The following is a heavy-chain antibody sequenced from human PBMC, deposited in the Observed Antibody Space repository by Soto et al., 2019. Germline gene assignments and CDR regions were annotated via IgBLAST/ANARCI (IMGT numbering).Heavy chain of an antibody. CDR2: ISSSGNFT. V-gene: IGHV3-11*01. J-gene: IGHJ4*02. D-gene: IGHD3-22*01. CDR3: ARPPFYFDSRYSHY. CDR1: GFTFSDYY. Sequence: QVQLVESGGGLVKPGGSLRLSCAASGFTFSDYYMSWIRQAPGKGLEWISYISSSGNFTYYADSVKGRFTISRDNAKSSLYLQMNSLRAGDTAVYYCARPPFYFDSRYSHYWGQGTLVTVSS.